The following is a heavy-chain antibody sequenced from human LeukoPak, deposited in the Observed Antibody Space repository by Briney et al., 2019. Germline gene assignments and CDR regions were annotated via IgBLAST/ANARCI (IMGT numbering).Heavy chain of an antibody. V-gene: IGHV3-23*01. J-gene: IGHJ4*02. CDR2: INSAGST. D-gene: IGHD4-17*01. CDR3: AKDQNTVATAPFDY. CDR1: GFTFSSYA. Sequence: GGSLRLSCAASGFTFSSYAMSWVRQVPGKGLEWVSAINSAGSTYYGDSVRGRFTISRDNSKNVLYLQMNSLRAEDTALYYCAKDQNTVATAPFDYWGQGTLVNVSS.